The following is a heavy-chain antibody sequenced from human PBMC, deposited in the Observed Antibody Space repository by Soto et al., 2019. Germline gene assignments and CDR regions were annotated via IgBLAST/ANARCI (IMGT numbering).Heavy chain of an antibody. J-gene: IGHJ4*02. V-gene: IGHV3-30*18. Sequence: QVQLVESGGGVVQPGRSLRLSCAASGFTFSSYGMHWVRQAPGKGLEWVAVISYDGSNKYYADSVKGRFTISRDNSKNTLYLQMNSLRAEDTAVYYCAKDRVGYSSGWYFYYWGQGTLVTVSS. CDR1: GFTFSSYG. CDR2: ISYDGSNK. D-gene: IGHD6-19*01. CDR3: AKDRVGYSSGWYFYY.